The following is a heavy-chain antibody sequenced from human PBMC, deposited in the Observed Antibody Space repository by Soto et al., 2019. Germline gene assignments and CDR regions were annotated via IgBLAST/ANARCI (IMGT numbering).Heavy chain of an antibody. D-gene: IGHD3-10*01. V-gene: IGHV1-69*19. J-gene: IGHJ4*02. Sequence: QVQLVQSGAEMKKPGSSVKVSCQSSGGTFNTYAMNWLRQAPGQGPEWMGDISPMFGAANYAPKFQGRVNITADESTGTSYMQLSSLTSEETAVYFCAKEVQVHTPAFVYWGQGTRVTVSS. CDR3: AKEVQVHTPAFVY. CDR1: GGTFNTYA. CDR2: ISPMFGAA.